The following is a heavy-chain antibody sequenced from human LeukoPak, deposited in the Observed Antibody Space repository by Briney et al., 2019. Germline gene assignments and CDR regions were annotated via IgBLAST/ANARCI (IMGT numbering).Heavy chain of an antibody. Sequence: PGGSLRLSCAASGNYWMHWVRQVPGKGLVWVSHINSDGSWTSYADSVKGRFTISKDNAKNTVYLQMNSLRAEDTAVNYCVSFYETYWGRGTLVTVSS. CDR3: VSFYETY. CDR1: GNYW. CDR2: INSDGSWT. V-gene: IGHV3-74*01. D-gene: IGHD2/OR15-2a*01. J-gene: IGHJ4*02.